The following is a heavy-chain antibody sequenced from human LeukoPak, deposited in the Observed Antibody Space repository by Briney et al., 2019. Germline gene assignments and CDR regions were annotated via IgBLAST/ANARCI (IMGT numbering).Heavy chain of an antibody. Sequence: QPGGSLRLSCAASGFTVSSNYMSWVRQAPGKGLEWVSVIYSGGSTYYADTVKGRFTISRDNSKNTLYLQMNSLRAEDTAVYYCARGEMATIPIDYWGQGTLVTVSS. CDR1: GFTVSSNY. V-gene: IGHV3-66*02. CDR2: IYSGGST. CDR3: ARGEMATIPIDY. D-gene: IGHD5-24*01. J-gene: IGHJ4*02.